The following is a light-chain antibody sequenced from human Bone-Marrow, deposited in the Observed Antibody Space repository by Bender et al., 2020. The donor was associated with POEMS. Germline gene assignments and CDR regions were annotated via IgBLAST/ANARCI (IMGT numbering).Light chain of an antibody. CDR1: SSDVGNYNH. CDR3: GSYAGSHTWV. CDR2: DVG. J-gene: IGLJ3*02. V-gene: IGLV2-18*02. Sequence: QSALTQPPSVSGSPGQSVTISCTGTSSDVGNYNHVSWYRQPPGTAPKLMIFDVGNRPSGVPDRFSGSKSGNTASLTISGLQTEDEADYYCGSYAGSHTWVFGGGTKLTVL.